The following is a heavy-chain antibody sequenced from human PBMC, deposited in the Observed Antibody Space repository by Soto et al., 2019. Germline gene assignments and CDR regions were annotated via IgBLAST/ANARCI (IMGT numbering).Heavy chain of an antibody. V-gene: IGHV4-4*07. CDR1: GADINTYS. Sequence: PSETLSLTCSVSGADINTYSWTWIRQPAGKGLEWIGRIYTSASINYNPSLKGRVTLSVDTSTNQVSLRLASVTAADTAIYYCARDREAGYNFYYGMDVWGQGITVTVSS. D-gene: IGHD6-19*01. CDR3: ARDREAGYNFYYGMDV. J-gene: IGHJ6*02. CDR2: IYTSASI.